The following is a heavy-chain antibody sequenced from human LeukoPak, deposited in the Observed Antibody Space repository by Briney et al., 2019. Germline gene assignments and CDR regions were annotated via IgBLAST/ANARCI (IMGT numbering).Heavy chain of an antibody. CDR2: INPNSGGT. CDR3: ARLVVGATMADAFDI. V-gene: IGHV1-2*02. Sequence: ASVKVSCTASGYTFTGYYMHWVRQAPGQGLEWMGWINPNSGGTNYAQKFQGRGTMTMDTSISTAYMELSRLRSDDTAVYYCARLVVGATMADAFDIWGQGTMVTVSS. J-gene: IGHJ3*02. CDR1: GYTFTGYY. D-gene: IGHD1-26*01.